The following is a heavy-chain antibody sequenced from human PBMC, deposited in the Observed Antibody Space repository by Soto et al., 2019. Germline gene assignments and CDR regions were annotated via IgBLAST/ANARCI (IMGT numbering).Heavy chain of an antibody. Sequence: ESGGGVVQPGRSLRLSCAASGFTFSSYAMHWVRQAPGKGLEWVAVISYDGSNKYYADSVKGRFTISRDNSKNTLYLQMNSLRGEDTAVYYCARDPYDILTGLHHWYFDLWCRGTLVTVSS. D-gene: IGHD3-9*01. CDR3: ARDPYDILTGLHHWYFDL. CDR2: ISYDGSNK. CDR1: GFTFSSYA. J-gene: IGHJ2*01. V-gene: IGHV3-30-3*01.